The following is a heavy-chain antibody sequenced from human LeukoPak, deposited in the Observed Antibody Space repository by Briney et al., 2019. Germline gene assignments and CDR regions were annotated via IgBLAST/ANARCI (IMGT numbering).Heavy chain of an antibody. CDR1: GFTVSSNY. V-gene: IGHV3-53*01. CDR3: AKDGSSGWYEYYYYMDV. CDR2: IYSGGST. J-gene: IGHJ6*03. Sequence: GGSLRLSCAASGFTVSSNYMSWVRQAPGKGLEWVSVIYSGGSTYYADSVKGRFTISRDNSKNTLYLQMNSLRAEDTAVYYCAKDGSSGWYEYYYYMDVWGKGTTVTISS. D-gene: IGHD6-19*01.